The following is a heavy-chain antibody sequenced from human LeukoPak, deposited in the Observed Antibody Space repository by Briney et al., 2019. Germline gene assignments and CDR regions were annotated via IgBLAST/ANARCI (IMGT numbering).Heavy chain of an antibody. CDR2: IYPGDSDT. CDR3: ARHLNDYTSDY. D-gene: IGHD4-11*01. Sequence: GESLKISCKGSGYSFTSYWIGWVRQMPGKGLEWMGIIYPGDSDTRYSPSFQGQVTISADKSVSTAYLQWGSLKASDTVMYYCARHLNDYTSDYWGQGTLVTVSS. CDR1: GYSFTSYW. J-gene: IGHJ4*02. V-gene: IGHV5-51*01.